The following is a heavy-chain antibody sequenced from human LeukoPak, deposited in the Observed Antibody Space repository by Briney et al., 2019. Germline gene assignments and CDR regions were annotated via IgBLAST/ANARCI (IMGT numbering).Heavy chain of an antibody. CDR1: GFTFSTYS. J-gene: IGHJ3*02. Sequence: GGSLRLSCAASGFTFSTYSMNWVRQAPGKGLEWVSSISSSSSYIYYADSVKGRFTISRDNAKNSLNLQMNSLRAEDTAVYYCARVQVVVVPAATLDAFDIWGQGTMVTVSS. CDR3: ARVQVVVVPAATLDAFDI. D-gene: IGHD2-2*01. CDR2: ISSSSSYI. V-gene: IGHV3-21*01.